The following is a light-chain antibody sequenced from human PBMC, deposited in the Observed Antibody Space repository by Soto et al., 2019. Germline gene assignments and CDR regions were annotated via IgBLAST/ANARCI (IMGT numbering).Light chain of an antibody. J-gene: IGKJ1*01. CDR3: LQHNSCPRT. CDR2: DAS. CDR1: QSISSG. Sequence: DIQMTQSPSTLSASVGDRVTITCRASQSISSGVAWYQQKPGKAPKLLIYDASSVESGVPSRFSGSGSGTDFSLTISSLQPEDSATYFCLQHNSCPRTFGQGTKVDI. V-gene: IGKV1-5*01.